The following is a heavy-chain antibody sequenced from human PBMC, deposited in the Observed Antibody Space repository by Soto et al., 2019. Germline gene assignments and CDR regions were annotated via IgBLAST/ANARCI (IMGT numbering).Heavy chain of an antibody. Sequence: QVQLVQSGAEVKKPGSSVKVSCKASGGTFSSYAISWVRQAPGQGLEWMGGIIPIFGTANYAQKFQGRVTITADESTSTAYMDLSSLRSEDTAGYYCAGHVPAAGYYCGMAVWGQGTTATVSS. CDR1: GGTFSSYA. CDR2: IIPIFGTA. CDR3: AGHVPAAGYYCGMAV. J-gene: IGHJ6*02. D-gene: IGHD2-2*01. V-gene: IGHV1-69*12.